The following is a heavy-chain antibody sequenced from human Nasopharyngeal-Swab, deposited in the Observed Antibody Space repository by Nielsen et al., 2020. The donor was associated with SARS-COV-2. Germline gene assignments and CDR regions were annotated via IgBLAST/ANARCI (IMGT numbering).Heavy chain of an antibody. V-gene: IGHV3-74*01. J-gene: IGHJ4*02. CDR2: IKSDGSST. CDR1: GFTFSSYW. D-gene: IGHD3-9*01. CDR3: ARDRATRRYFDWSTFDY. Sequence: GESLTISCTASGFTFSSYWMHWVRQAPGKGLVWVSRIKSDGSSTSYADSVKGRFTISRDNAKNSLYLQMNSLRDEDTAVYYCARDRATRRYFDWSTFDYWGQGTLVTVSS.